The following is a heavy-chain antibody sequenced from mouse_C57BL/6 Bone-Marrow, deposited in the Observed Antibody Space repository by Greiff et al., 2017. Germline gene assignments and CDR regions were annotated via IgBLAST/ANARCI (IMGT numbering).Heavy chain of an antibody. CDR3: ARLADDYDLYYAMDY. CDR2: IYPYNDGT. CDR1: GYTFTSYV. Sequence: VQLQQSGPELVKPGASVKMSCKASGYTFTSYVMHWVKQKPGQGLEWIGYIYPYNDGTKYNEKFKGKATLTSDKSSSTAYMGLSSLTSEDSAVYYCARLADDYDLYYAMDYWGQGTSVTVSS. D-gene: IGHD2-4*01. J-gene: IGHJ4*01. V-gene: IGHV1-14*01.